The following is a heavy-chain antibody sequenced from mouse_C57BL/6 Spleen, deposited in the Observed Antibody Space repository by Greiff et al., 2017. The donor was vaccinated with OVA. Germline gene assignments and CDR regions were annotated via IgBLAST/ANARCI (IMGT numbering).Heavy chain of an antibody. D-gene: IGHD2-13*01. CDR1: GYTFTGYW. V-gene: IGHV1-9*01. Sequence: VQLQQSGAELMKPGASVKLSCKATGYTFTGYWIEWVKQRHGHGLEWIGEILPENGSTTYNEKFKGKATFTADTSSNTAYMQLSSLTTEDSAIDYGATGDYAMDYWGQGTSVTVSS. CDR3: ATGDYAMDY. J-gene: IGHJ4*01. CDR2: ILPENGST.